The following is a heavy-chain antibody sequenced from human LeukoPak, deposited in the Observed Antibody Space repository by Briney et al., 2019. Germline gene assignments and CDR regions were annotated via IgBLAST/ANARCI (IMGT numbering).Heavy chain of an antibody. J-gene: IGHJ3*02. CDR2: INWNGGST. CDR1: GFTFDDYG. CDR3: AKDLWELLSTAFDI. D-gene: IGHD1-26*01. V-gene: IGHV3-20*04. Sequence: GGSLRLSCAASGFTFDDYGMSWVRQAPGKGLEWVSGINWNGGSTGYADSVKGRFTISRDNAKNSLYLQMNSLRAEDTALYYCAKDLWELLSTAFDIWGQGTMVTVSS.